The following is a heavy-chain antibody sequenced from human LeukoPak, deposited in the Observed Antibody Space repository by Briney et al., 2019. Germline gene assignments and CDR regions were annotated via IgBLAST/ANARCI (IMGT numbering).Heavy chain of an antibody. Sequence: PSETLSLTCAVYGGSFSGDYWSWIRQPPGKGLEWIGEINHSGSTNYNPSLKSRVTISVDTSKNQFSLKLSSVTAADTAVYYCARRIQLWPQYYYYYYGMDVWGQGTTVTVSS. D-gene: IGHD5-18*01. J-gene: IGHJ6*02. CDR1: GGSFSGDY. CDR3: ARRIQLWPQYYYYYYGMDV. CDR2: INHSGST. V-gene: IGHV4-34*01.